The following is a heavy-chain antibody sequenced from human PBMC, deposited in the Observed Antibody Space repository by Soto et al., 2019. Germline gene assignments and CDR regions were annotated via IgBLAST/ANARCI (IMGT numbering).Heavy chain of an antibody. D-gene: IGHD3-3*01. CDR1: GFIFEDYA. Sequence: EVHLVESGGGLVQPGRSLRLSCAASGFIFEDYAMHWVRQVPGKGLEWVSSISWNSGNIVYADSVKGRFTVSRDSANNSLYLQMNSLRTADTALYYCAKGAVTSIFGYFDFCGQGTLVTVSS. CDR2: ISWNSGNI. J-gene: IGHJ4*02. CDR3: AKGAVTSIFGYFDF. V-gene: IGHV3-9*01.